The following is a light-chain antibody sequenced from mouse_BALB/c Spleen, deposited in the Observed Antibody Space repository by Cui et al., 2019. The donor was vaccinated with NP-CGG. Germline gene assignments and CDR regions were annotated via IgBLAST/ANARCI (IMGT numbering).Light chain of an antibody. Sequence: QAVVTQASALTTSPGETVTLTCRSSTGAVTTSNYANWVKEKPDHLFTGLIGGTNNRAPGVPARFSGSLIGDKAALTITGAQTEDEGIYFCALWYSNHWVFGGGTKLTVL. J-gene: IGLJ1*01. CDR2: GTN. CDR3: ALWYSNHWV. V-gene: IGLV1*01. CDR1: TGAVTTSNY.